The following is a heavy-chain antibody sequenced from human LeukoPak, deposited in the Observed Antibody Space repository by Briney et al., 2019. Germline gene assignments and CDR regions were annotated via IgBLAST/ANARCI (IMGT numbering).Heavy chain of an antibody. V-gene: IGHV1-69*05. J-gene: IGHJ4*02. D-gene: IGHD3-22*01. CDR2: IIPIFGTA. Sequence: SVKASCKAFGGTFSSYAISWVRQAPGQGLEWMGRIIPIFGTANYAQKFQGRVTITTDESTSTAYMELSSLRSEDTAVYYCARDMGYYDSSGYYLYWGQGTLVTVSS. CDR3: ARDMGYYDSSGYYLY. CDR1: GGTFSSYA.